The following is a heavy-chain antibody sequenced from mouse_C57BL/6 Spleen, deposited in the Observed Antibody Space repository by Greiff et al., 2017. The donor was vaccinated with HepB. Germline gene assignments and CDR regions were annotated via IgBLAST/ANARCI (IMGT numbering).Heavy chain of an antibody. CDR2: IDPANGNT. CDR1: GFNIKNIY. CDR3: ARNDGMDY. D-gene: IGHD2-3*01. J-gene: IGHJ4*01. Sequence: VQLKESVAELVRPGASVKLSCTASGFNIKNIYMHWVKQRPEQGLEWIGRIDPANGNTKYAPKFQGKATITADTSSNTAYLQLSSLTSEDTAIYYCARNDGMDYWGQGTSVTVSS. V-gene: IGHV14-3*01.